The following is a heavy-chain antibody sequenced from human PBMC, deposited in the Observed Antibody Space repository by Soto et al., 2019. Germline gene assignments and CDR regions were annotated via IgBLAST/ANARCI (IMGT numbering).Heavy chain of an antibody. V-gene: IGHV3-23*01. CDR2: ISKSGDST. D-gene: IGHD3-10*01. Sequence: GGSLRLSCAASGVTSTSYAMTWVRQVPGEGLQWVSSISKSGDSTYYADSVKGRFTTSRDNSKNTLYLQMNSLRAEDTAIYYCAKGSFGFDYWGQGTLVTVSS. CDR1: GVTSTSYA. J-gene: IGHJ4*02. CDR3: AKGSFGFDY.